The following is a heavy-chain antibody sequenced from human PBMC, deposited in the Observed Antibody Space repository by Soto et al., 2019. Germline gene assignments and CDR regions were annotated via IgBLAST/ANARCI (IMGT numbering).Heavy chain of an antibody. Sequence: AGGSLRLSCAASGFTFRDYFMTWVRQAPGKALEWVSYISGSGNYKNHAGSVKGRFTISRDGTTKSVSLQMTSLKREDTGLYYCARETLSYGSALDVWGQGTTVTVSS. V-gene: IGHV3-11*05. CDR1: GFTFRDYF. J-gene: IGHJ6*02. CDR3: ARETLSYGSALDV. CDR2: ISGSGNYK. D-gene: IGHD3-16*01.